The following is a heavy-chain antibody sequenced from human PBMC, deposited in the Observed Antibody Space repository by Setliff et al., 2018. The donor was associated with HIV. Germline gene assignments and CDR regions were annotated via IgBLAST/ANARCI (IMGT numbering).Heavy chain of an antibody. Sequence: ASVKVSCKASGYSFTTYALHWVRQAPGQGLEWVGWISAGGHQTKYSEKFQDRVTITTDTSASTAYLQLSALRSEDTAVFYCAIGGGDGHPTWVYWGLGTLVTVSS. J-gene: IGHJ4*02. V-gene: IGHV1-3*01. CDR2: ISAGGHQT. CDR3: AIGGGDGHPTWVY. CDR1: GYSFTTYA. D-gene: IGHD3-16*01.